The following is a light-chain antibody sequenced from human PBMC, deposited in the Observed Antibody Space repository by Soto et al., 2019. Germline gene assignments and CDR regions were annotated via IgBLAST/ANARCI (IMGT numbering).Light chain of an antibody. J-gene: IGLJ1*01. CDR3: SSFTSSGTRV. CDR2: EVS. Sequence: QSVLTQPASVSGSPGQSITISCTGTRSDVGGYNYVSWYQQHPGKAPKVMIYEVSNRPSGVSNRFSGSKSGNTASLTISGLQAEDEADYYCSSFTSSGTRVFGTGTKLTVL. V-gene: IGLV2-14*01. CDR1: RSDVGGYNY.